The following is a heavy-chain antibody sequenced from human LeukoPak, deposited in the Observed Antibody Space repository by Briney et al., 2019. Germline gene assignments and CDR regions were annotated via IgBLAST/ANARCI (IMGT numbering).Heavy chain of an antibody. D-gene: IGHD3-22*01. Sequence: GGSLRLSCAASGFTFDDYAMHWVRQAPGKGLEWVSGISWNSGSIGYADSVKGRFTISRDNAKNSLYLQMSSLRAEDMALYYCAKGYDSSGYGDAFDIWGQGTMVTVSS. J-gene: IGHJ3*02. CDR2: ISWNSGSI. CDR3: AKGYDSSGYGDAFDI. CDR1: GFTFDDYA. V-gene: IGHV3-9*03.